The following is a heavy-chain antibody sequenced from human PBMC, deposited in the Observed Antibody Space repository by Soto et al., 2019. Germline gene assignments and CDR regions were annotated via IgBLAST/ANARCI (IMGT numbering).Heavy chain of an antibody. J-gene: IGHJ4*02. CDR1: GFTFSSYE. Sequence: EVQLVESGGGLVQPGGSLRLSCAASGFTFSSYEMNWVRQAPGKGLEWVSYISSSGSIIYYADSVKGRFTISRDNAKNSLYLQMNSLRAEDTAVYYCASWSSGGDYWGQGTLVTVSS. D-gene: IGHD6-19*01. V-gene: IGHV3-48*03. CDR2: ISSSGSII. CDR3: ASWSSGGDY.